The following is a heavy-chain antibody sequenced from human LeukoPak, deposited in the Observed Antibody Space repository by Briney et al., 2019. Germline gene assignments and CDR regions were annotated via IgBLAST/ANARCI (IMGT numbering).Heavy chain of an antibody. J-gene: IGHJ4*02. V-gene: IGHV3-23*01. CDR2: ISGSGGST. CDR3: AKESGRDLWFGELLFYDY. Sequence: GGSLRLSCAASGFTFSSYAMSWVPQAPGKGLEWVSAISGSGGSTYYADSVKGRFTISRDNSKNTLYLQMNSLRAEDTAVYYCAKESGRDLWFGELLFYDYWGQGTLVTVSS. D-gene: IGHD3-10*01. CDR1: GFTFSSYA.